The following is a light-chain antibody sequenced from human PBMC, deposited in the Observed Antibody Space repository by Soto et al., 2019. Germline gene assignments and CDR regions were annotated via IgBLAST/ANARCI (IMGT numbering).Light chain of an antibody. CDR2: GVN. CDR1: SSDVGTYGY. Sequence: SALTQPPSASGSLGQSVTVSCTGSSSDVGTYGYVSWYQHRPGTAPKLLIYGVNKRPSGVPDRFSGSKSGSTASLTVSGLQAEDEAEYYCSSYMGSSTYVFGSGTKVTV. V-gene: IGLV2-8*01. J-gene: IGLJ1*01. CDR3: SSYMGSSTYV.